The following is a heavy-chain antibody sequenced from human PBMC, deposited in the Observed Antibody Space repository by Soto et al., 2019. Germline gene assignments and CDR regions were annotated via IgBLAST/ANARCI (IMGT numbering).Heavy chain of an antibody. Sequence: QIHLQESGSGLVKPSQTLSLTCAVSGYSISSGAYYWSWIRQPQGKGLEWIGYIFHNGGTYYTPSLESRITISLDRSKNQFSLKVRAVTAADTALYYCARLDGYNSFDFWGQGTLVTVSS. J-gene: IGHJ4*02. V-gene: IGHV4-30-2*01. CDR1: GYSISSGAYY. CDR3: ARLDGYNSFDF. D-gene: IGHD5-12*01. CDR2: IFHNGGT.